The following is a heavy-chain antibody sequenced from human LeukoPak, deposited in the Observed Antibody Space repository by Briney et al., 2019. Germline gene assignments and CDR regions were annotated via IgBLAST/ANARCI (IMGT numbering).Heavy chain of an antibody. CDR2: IYSGGST. V-gene: IGHV3-66*01. D-gene: IGHD3-22*01. CDR3: ARDRSGYSFDI. CDR1: GFTVSSNY. J-gene: IGHJ3*02. Sequence: QSGGSLRLSCAASGFTVSSNYVSWVRQAPGKGLEWVSVIYSGGSTYYADSVKGRFTISRDNSKNTLYLQMNSLRAEDTAVYYCARDRSGYSFDIWGQGTMVTVSS.